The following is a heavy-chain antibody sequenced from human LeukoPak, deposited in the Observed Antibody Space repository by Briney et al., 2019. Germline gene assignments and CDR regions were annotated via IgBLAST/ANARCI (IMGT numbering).Heavy chain of an antibody. D-gene: IGHD6-13*01. J-gene: IGHJ4*02. CDR3: ARSGSSWTQIFDY. Sequence: GGSLRLSCAASGFTFSDHYMDWVRQAPGKGLEWVSRIRNKANSYTTEYAASVKGRFTISRDDSKNSLYLQMNSLKTEDTAVYYCARSGSSWTQIFDYWGQGTLVTVSS. V-gene: IGHV3-72*01. CDR1: GFTFSDHY. CDR2: IRNKANSYTT.